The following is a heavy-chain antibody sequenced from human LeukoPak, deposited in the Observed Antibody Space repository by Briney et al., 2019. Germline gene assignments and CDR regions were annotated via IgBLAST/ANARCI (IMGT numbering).Heavy chain of an antibody. D-gene: IGHD6-19*01. Sequence: PGRSLRLSCAASRFTFDDYAMHWVRQAPGKGLEWVSGISWNSGSIGYADSVKGRFTISRDNAKNSLYLQMNSLRAEDTALYYCAKEKIAVAGTRALNPYFDYRGQGTLVTVSS. CDR1: RFTFDDYA. J-gene: IGHJ4*02. V-gene: IGHV3-9*01. CDR3: AKEKIAVAGTRALNPYFDY. CDR2: ISWNSGSI.